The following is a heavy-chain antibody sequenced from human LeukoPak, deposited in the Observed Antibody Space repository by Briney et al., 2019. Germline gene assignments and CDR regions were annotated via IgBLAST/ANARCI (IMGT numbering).Heavy chain of an antibody. CDR2: LSYTGKT. D-gene: IGHD2/OR15-2a*01. CDR1: GASVSSSH. J-gene: IGHJ4*02. CDR3: SEGYFEPFDH. V-gene: IGHV4-59*02. Sequence: SETLSLTCAVPGASVSSSHWNWIRQFPGRGLEWIGCLSYTGKTDYNPSLISRVTISLDTSKNQVSLKLTSVTAADTAVYYCSEGYFEPFDHWGQGTLVTVSS.